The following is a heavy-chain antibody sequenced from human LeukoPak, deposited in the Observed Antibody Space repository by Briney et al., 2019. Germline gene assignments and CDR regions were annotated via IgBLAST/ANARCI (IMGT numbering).Heavy chain of an antibody. CDR1: GYTFTSYD. J-gene: IGHJ5*02. Sequence: ASVKVSCKASGYTFTSYDINWVRQATGQGLEWMGWMNPNSGNTGYAQKFQGRVTITRYTSISTAYMELSSLRSEDTAVYYCARLISGSYIDPWGQGTLVTVSS. CDR2: MNPNSGNT. D-gene: IGHD1-26*01. CDR3: ARLISGSYIDP. V-gene: IGHV1-8*03.